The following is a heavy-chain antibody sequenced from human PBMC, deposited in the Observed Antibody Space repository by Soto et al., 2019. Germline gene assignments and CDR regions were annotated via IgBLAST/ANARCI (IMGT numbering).Heavy chain of an antibody. CDR3: ARVPTSLRYFAWSRNPFDY. Sequence: SETLSLTCTVSGGSISSYYWSWIRQPPGKGQEWIGYIYYSGSTNYNPSLKSRVPISVDTCKSQFSLELWSVNDADTAVYYCARVPTSLRYFAWSRNPFDYWGQGTLVTVSS. V-gene: IGHV4-59*01. J-gene: IGHJ4*02. CDR1: GGSISSYY. CDR2: IYYSGST. D-gene: IGHD3-9*01.